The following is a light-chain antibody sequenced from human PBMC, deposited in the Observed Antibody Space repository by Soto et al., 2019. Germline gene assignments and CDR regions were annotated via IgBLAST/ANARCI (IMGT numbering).Light chain of an antibody. CDR2: GAS. V-gene: IGKV3-20*01. Sequence: EIVLTQSPGPLSLSPGERATLSCRASQRITNNFLAWFQQKSGLAPRLLIHGASTMVSGVPDRFSGGGSGTDFVPTISRLEPEDFAVYYCQQYGRSPFTFGQGTKLQI. CDR1: QRITNNF. CDR3: QQYGRSPFT. J-gene: IGKJ2*01.